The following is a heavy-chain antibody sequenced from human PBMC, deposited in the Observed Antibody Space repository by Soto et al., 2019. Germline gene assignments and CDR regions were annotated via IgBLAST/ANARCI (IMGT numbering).Heavy chain of an antibody. Sequence: GGSLRLSCAASGFTFSSYALSWVRQAPGKGLEWVSSISGSGGSTYYADSVKGRFTISRDKSKNTLYLQMNSLRAEDTAVYYCAKSDIVATRYDDWGQGTLVTVSS. CDR3: AKSDIVATRYDD. V-gene: IGHV3-23*01. J-gene: IGHJ4*02. D-gene: IGHD5-12*01. CDR1: GFTFSSYA. CDR2: ISGSGGST.